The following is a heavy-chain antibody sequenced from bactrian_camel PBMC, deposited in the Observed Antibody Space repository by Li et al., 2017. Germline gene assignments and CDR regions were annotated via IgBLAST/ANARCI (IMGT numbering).Heavy chain of an antibody. J-gene: IGHJ4*01. CDR1: GSADGTNC. CDR3: VAEDQAPWDMGWICNYNS. Sequence: HVQLVESGGGSVQPGGSLRLSCEVSGSADGTNCVGWFRQYPGKEREGVAAVVTLGGTTYYDDSVRGRFTISQDNAKNTLYLRMDNLKPEDTALYTCVAEDQAPWDMGWICNYNSWGQGTQVTVS. V-gene: IGHV3S54*01. CDR2: VVTLGGTT. D-gene: IGHD3*01.